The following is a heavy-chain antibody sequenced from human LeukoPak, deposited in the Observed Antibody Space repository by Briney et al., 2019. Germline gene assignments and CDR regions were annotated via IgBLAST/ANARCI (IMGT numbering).Heavy chain of an antibody. V-gene: IGHV4-4*07. D-gene: IGHD5-18*01. CDR2: IYTSGST. Sequence: SETLSLTCTVSGGSISSYYWSWIRQPAGKGLEWIGRIYTSGSTNYNPSLKSRVTMSVDTSKNQFSLKLSSVTAADTAVYYCARGLYSYGVYYYYGMDVWGQGTTVTVSS. J-gene: IGHJ6*02. CDR3: ARGLYSYGVYYYYGMDV. CDR1: GGSISSYY.